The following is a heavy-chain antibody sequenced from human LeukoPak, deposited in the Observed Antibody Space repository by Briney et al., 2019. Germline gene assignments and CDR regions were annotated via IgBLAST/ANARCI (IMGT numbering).Heavy chain of an antibody. CDR1: GFTFSSYS. CDR2: ISSSSSTI. V-gene: IGHV3-48*04. Sequence: GGCLRLSCAASGFTFSSYSMNWVRQAPGKGLEWGSYISSSSSTIYYADSVKGRFTISRDNAKNSLYLQMNSLRAEDTAVYYCARVTVATISPRYFDLWGRGTLVTVSS. CDR3: ARVTVATISPRYFDL. J-gene: IGHJ2*01. D-gene: IGHD5-12*01.